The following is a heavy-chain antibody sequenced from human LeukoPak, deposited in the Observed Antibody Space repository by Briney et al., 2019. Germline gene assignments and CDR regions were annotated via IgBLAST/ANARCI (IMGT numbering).Heavy chain of an antibody. J-gene: IGHJ5*02. CDR2: INHSGST. V-gene: IGHV4-34*01. CDR1: GGSFSGNY. Sequence: KASETLSLTCAVYGGSFSGNYWSWIRQTLGKGLEWIGEINHSGSTNYNPSLKSRVTISVDTSKSQFSLKLSSVTAADTAVYYCAAGYYDSSTFDPWGQGTLVTVSS. CDR3: AAGYYDSSTFDP. D-gene: IGHD3-22*01.